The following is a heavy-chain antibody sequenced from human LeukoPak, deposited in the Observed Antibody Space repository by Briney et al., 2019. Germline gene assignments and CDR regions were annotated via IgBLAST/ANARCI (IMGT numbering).Heavy chain of an antibody. J-gene: IGHJ5*01. V-gene: IGHV3-11*01. CDR1: GFTFSDYN. CDR2: ISSNGSTI. Sequence: PGGSLRLSCAASGFTFSDYNMRWIRQAPGKGLEWVSYISSNGSTIYYADSVKGRFTISRDNAKNSLYLQMNSLRAKDTAVYYCASSLYSSSWFDYWGQGTLVTVSS. D-gene: IGHD6-13*01. CDR3: ASSLYSSSWFDY.